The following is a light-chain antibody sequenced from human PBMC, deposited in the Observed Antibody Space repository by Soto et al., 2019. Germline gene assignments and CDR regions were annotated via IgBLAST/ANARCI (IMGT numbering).Light chain of an antibody. CDR1: QRISSH. J-gene: IGKJ1*01. CDR2: GAS. CDR3: QQYDNWPRT. Sequence: EVVMTQSPATLSVSPGERATLSCRASQRISSHLAWYQHKPGQPPRLLLYGASTRITGIPARFSGSGSGTEFTLTIHSLQSEDFAVYYCQQYDNWPRTFGQGTKVEIK. V-gene: IGKV3-15*01.